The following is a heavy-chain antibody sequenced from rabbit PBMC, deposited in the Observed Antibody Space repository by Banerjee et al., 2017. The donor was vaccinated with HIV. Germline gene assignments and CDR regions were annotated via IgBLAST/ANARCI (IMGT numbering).Heavy chain of an antibody. Sequence: QSLEESGGDLVKPGASLTLTCTASGIDFSRYYYMCWVRQAPGKGLEWIACFYAGSSGTTYYASWAKGRFTISKTSSTTVTLQGASLTAADTATYFCARMNDGGSYYYGFKLWGPGTLVTVS. D-gene: IGHD8-1*01. V-gene: IGHV1S40*01. CDR3: ARMNDGGSYYYGFKL. J-gene: IGHJ4*01. CDR2: FYAGSSGTT. CDR1: GIDFSRYYY.